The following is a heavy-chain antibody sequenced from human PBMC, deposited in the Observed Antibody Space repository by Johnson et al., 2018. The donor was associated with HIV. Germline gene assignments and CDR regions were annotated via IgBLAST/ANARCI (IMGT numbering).Heavy chain of an antibody. D-gene: IGHD2-2*01. J-gene: IGHJ3*02. CDR3: ASRSTSMTDAFDI. CDR1: GFTFSDYG. V-gene: IGHV3-33*01. CDR2: VWYDGSNK. Sequence: QVQLVESGGGVVQPGRSLRLSCVASGFTFSDYGMHWVRQAPGQGLEWVAVVWYDGSNKYSADSVRGRFTISRDNSKNTLYLQMNSLRAEDTAVYYCASRSTSMTDAFDIWGQGTMVTVSS.